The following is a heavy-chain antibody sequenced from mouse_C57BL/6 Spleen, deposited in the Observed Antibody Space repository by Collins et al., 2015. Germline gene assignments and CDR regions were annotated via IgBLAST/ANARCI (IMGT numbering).Heavy chain of an antibody. J-gene: IGHJ2*01. D-gene: IGHD4-1*01. CDR3: ARDRLTGTLDY. Sequence: DVQLQESGPSLVKPSQSLSLTCSVTGHSITSGYYWNWIRQFPGNKLEWMGYISYDGRNTYNPSLKNRISITRDTSKNQFFLKLNSVTTEDTATYYCARDRLTGTLDYWGQGTTLTVSS. CDR2: ISYDGRN. V-gene: IGHV3-6*01. CDR1: GHSITSGYY.